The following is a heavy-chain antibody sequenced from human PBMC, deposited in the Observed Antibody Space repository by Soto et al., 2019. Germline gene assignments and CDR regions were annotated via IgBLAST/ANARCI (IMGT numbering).Heavy chain of an antibody. Sequence: SVKVSCKASGGTFSSYTISWVRQAPGQGLEWMGRIIPILGIANYAQKFQGRVTITADKSTSTAYMELSSLRSEDTAVYYCAREYDSSGYYPGTPSPGWGQGTLVTSP. J-gene: IGHJ4*02. CDR3: AREYDSSGYYPGTPSPG. V-gene: IGHV1-69*04. CDR2: IIPILGIA. D-gene: IGHD3-22*01. CDR1: GGTFSSYT.